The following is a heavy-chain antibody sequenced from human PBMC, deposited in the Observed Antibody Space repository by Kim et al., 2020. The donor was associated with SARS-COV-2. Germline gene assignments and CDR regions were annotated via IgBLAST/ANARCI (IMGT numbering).Heavy chain of an antibody. CDR1: GFTFSGSA. CDR3: TSPRCAYDSSGYYCGY. J-gene: IGHJ4*02. CDR2: IRSKANSYAT. Sequence: GGSLRLSCAASGFTFSGSAMHWVRQASGKGLEWVGRIRSKANSYATAYAASVKGRFTISRDDSKNTAYLQMNSLKTEDTAVYYCTSPRCAYDSSGYYCGYWGQGTLVTVSS. V-gene: IGHV3-73*01. D-gene: IGHD3-22*01.